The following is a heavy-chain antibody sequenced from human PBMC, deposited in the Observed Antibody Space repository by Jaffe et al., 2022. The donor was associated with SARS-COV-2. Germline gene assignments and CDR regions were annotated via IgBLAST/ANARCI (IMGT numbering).Heavy chain of an antibody. J-gene: IGHJ4*02. CDR1: GAPISSSAYY. Sequence: QVQLQESGPGLVKPSETLSLACLVSGAPISSSAYYWAWIRQSPVMGLEWIGHIYYTGATYYNPSLMGRVSISLDTSTKRVYLNLRSVTAADTAVYYCATCVACWGGYCGGGTCSKFETWGQGILAPVSS. D-gene: IGHD2-15*01. V-gene: IGHV4-39*01. CDR2: IYYTGAT. CDR3: ATCVACWGGYCGGGTCSKFET.